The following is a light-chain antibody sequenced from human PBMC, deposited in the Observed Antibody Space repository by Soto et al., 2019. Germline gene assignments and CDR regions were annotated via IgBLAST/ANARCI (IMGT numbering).Light chain of an antibody. Sequence: DIVLTQSPLSLPVTPGESASISCKASQSLLLSSWNNYLDWYLQKPGQSPQLLIYLGSTRASGVPDRFSGSRSATDFTLKISTVDAEDVGVYYCAQAPQTVTFGEGTKVEIK. CDR3: AQAPQTVT. J-gene: IGKJ4*01. V-gene: IGKV2-28*01. CDR2: LGS. CDR1: QSLLLSSWNNY.